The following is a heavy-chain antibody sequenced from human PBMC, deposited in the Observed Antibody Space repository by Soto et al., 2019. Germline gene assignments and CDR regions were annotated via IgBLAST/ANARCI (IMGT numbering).Heavy chain of an antibody. CDR1: GFTFSSYS. CDR2: ISSNSGTM. V-gene: IGHV3-48*01. D-gene: IGHD3-22*01. J-gene: IGHJ4*02. CDR3: ARDRFYYGSSGYYYFDY. Sequence: PGGSLRLSCAASGFTFSSYSMNWVRQAPGKGLEWVSYISSNSGTMYYADSVKGRFIISRDNAKNSLYLQMNSLRAEDTAVYYCARDRFYYGSSGYYYFDYWGQGT.